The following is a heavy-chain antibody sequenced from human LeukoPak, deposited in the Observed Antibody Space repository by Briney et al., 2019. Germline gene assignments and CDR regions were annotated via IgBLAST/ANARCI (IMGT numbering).Heavy chain of an antibody. CDR3: ARGAWTTVVTPVGWFDP. Sequence: WASVKVSCKASGYTFTGYYMHWVRQAPGQGLEWMGWINPNSGGTNYAQKFQGWVTMTRDTSISTAYMELSRLRSDDTAVYYCARGAWTTVVTPVGWFDPWGQGTLVTVSS. CDR2: INPNSGGT. CDR1: GYTFTGYY. D-gene: IGHD4-23*01. V-gene: IGHV1-2*04. J-gene: IGHJ5*02.